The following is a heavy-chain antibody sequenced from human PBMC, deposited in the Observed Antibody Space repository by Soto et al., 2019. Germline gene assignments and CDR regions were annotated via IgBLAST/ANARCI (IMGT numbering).Heavy chain of an antibody. CDR2: IIAIFGTA. D-gene: IGHD3-3*01. Sequence: SVKVSCKASGGTFSSYAISWVRQAPGQGLEWMGGIIAIFGTANYAQKFQGRVTITADEYTSTAYMELSSLRSEDTAVDYGARPCAVVGVPFGWFDPWGQGTLVTVSS. J-gene: IGHJ5*02. CDR1: GGTFSSYA. V-gene: IGHV1-69*13. CDR3: ARPCAVVGVPFGWFDP.